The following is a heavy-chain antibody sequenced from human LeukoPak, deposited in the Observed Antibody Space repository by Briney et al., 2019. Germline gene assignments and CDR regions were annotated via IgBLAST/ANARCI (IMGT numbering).Heavy chain of an antibody. J-gene: IGHJ3*02. Sequence: PTETLSLTCTVSGGSISGYYWSWIRQPPGKGLEWIGYIYYSGSTSYNPSLKSRLTISIDTSENQFSLKLSSVTAADTAVYYCAREYSSSSGRRAFDIWGQGTMVTVSS. CDR2: IYYSGST. CDR3: AREYSSSSGRRAFDI. V-gene: IGHV4-59*08. D-gene: IGHD6-6*01. CDR1: GGSISGYY.